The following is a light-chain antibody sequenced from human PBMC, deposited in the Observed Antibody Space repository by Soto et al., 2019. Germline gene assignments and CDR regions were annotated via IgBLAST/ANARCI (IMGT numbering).Light chain of an antibody. CDR2: AAS. Sequence: IQMTQSPSSLSASVGDSVTLTCRASQSITTSLNRYQQRPGKAPKLLIYAASSLYSGVPSRFSGSGSGTDFTLTITSLQPEDIATYYCQQSFSSPLTFGGGTKVEIK. J-gene: IGKJ4*01. CDR3: QQSFSSPLT. CDR1: QSITTS. V-gene: IGKV1-39*01.